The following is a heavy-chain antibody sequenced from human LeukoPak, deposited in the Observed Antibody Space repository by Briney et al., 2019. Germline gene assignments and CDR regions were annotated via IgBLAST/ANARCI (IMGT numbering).Heavy chain of an antibody. J-gene: IGHJ6*03. Sequence: PSETLSLTCTVSGGSISSYYWSWIRQPAGKGLEWIGRIYTSGSTNYNPSLKSRVTMSVDTSKNQFSPRLSSVTAADTAVYYCARQSTVTKGVGYYYYYMDVWGKGTTVTVSS. D-gene: IGHD4-17*01. CDR2: IYTSGST. CDR1: GGSISSYY. CDR3: ARQSTVTKGVGYYYYYMDV. V-gene: IGHV4-4*07.